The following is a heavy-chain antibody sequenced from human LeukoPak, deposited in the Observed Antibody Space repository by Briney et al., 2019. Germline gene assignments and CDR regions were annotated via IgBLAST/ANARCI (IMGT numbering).Heavy chain of an antibody. CDR1: GFTFSSYSM. D-gene: IGHD6-6*01. Sequence: PGGSLRLSCAASGFTFSSYSMNWVRQAPGKGLEWIGYIYHSGSTYYNPSLKSRVTISVDRSKNQFSLKLSSVTAADTAVYYCARGRMYSSSSDAFDIWGQGTMVTVSS. CDR3: ARGRMYSSSSDAFDI. CDR2: IYHSGST. V-gene: IGHV4-4*02. J-gene: IGHJ3*02.